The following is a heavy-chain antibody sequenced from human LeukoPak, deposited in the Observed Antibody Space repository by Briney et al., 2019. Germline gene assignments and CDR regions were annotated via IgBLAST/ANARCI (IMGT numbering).Heavy chain of an antibody. CDR2: ISGSGGST. J-gene: IGHJ4*02. V-gene: IGHV3-23*01. CDR1: AFPFSTYA. Sequence: GGSLRLSCAASAFPFSTYAMSWVRQAPGKGLEWVSAISGSGGSTYYADFVKGRFTISRDNSKNTPYLQMNSLRAEDTAVYYCAKVPTKTFDYWGQGTLVTVSS. CDR3: AKVPTKTFDY.